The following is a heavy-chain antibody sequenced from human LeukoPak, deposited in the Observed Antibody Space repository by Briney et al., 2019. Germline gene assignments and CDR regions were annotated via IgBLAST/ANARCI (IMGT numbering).Heavy chain of an antibody. CDR2: ISSSSSYI. D-gene: IGHD1-14*01. CDR3: ARDLEAQHHEFDY. Sequence: GGSLRLSCAASGFTFSSYSMNWVRQAPGKGLEWVSSISSSSSYIYYADSVKGRFTISRDNAKNSLYLQMNSLRAEDTAVYYCARDLEAQHHEFDYWGQGTLVTVSS. CDR1: GFTFSSYS. J-gene: IGHJ4*02. V-gene: IGHV3-21*01.